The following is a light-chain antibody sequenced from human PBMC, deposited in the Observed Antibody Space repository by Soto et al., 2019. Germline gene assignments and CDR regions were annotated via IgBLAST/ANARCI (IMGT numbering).Light chain of an antibody. CDR1: QSLINF. V-gene: IGKV3-11*01. CDR3: QQRSNWPDA. J-gene: IGKJ5*01. Sequence: IALTQSQATLSLSPGAGATLSCRASQSLINFVAWYQHKPGQPPRLLIYDASKRATGIPTRFSGSGSGTDFTLTISSLQPEDFAVYYCQQRSNWPDAFGQGTRLEI. CDR2: DAS.